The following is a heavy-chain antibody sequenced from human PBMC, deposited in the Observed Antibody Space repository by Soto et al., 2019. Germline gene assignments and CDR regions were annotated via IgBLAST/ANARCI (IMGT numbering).Heavy chain of an antibody. V-gene: IGHV4-31*03. CDR1: GGSISSGGYY. CDR3: ASSNIAAAGFYYYGMDG. Sequence: SETLSLTCTVSGGSISSGGYYWSWIRQHPGKGLEWIGYIYYSGFTYYNPSLKSRVTISVDTSKNQFSLKLSSVTAADTAVYYCASSNIAAAGFYYYGMDGWGRGTTVTVSS. D-gene: IGHD6-13*01. J-gene: IGHJ6*02. CDR2: IYYSGFT.